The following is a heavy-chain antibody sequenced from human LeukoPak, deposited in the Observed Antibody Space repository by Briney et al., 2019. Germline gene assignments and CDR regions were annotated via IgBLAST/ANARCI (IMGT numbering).Heavy chain of an antibody. CDR2: ISWNSGSI. CDR1: GFTFDDYA. Sequence: PGGSLRLSCAASGFTFDDYAMHWVRQAPGKGLEWVSGISWNSGSIGYADSVKSRFTISRDNAKNSLYLQMNSLRAEDTALYYCAKDIAADTAQGDDAFDIWGQGTMVTVSS. D-gene: IGHD5-18*01. V-gene: IGHV3-9*01. CDR3: AKDIAADTAQGDDAFDI. J-gene: IGHJ3*02.